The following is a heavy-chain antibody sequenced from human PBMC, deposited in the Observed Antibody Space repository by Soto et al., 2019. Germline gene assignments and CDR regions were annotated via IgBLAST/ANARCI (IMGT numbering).Heavy chain of an antibody. CDR1: GFTFRSFT. D-gene: IGHD6-25*01. J-gene: IGHJ5*02. CDR2: ISSNSAYI. CDR3: TRDSSRDSGARGWFDP. Sequence: PGGSLTLSCAVSGFTFRSFTMNWVRQPPGKGLEWVSTISSNSAYIYYTDARRGRFTITRDNAKNSLHLQMNSLRAEDTAVYYCTRDSSRDSGARGWFDPWGPGTLVTVSS. V-gene: IGHV3-21*01.